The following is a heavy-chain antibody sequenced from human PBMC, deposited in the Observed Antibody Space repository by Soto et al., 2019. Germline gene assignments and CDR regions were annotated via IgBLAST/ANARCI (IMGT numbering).Heavy chain of an antibody. CDR2: IYYSGST. D-gene: IGHD1-20*01. V-gene: IGHV4-30-4*01. CDR3: ARVYDWNDGEEQRGWFDP. Sequence: QVQLQESGPGLVKPSQTLSLTCTVSGGSISSGDYYWSWIRQPPGKGLEWIGYIYYSGSTYYNPXXKGRVTISVGXXKXQXXLKLSSVTAADTAVYYCARVYDWNDGEEQRGWFDPWGQGTLVTVSS. J-gene: IGHJ5*02. CDR1: GGSISSGDYY.